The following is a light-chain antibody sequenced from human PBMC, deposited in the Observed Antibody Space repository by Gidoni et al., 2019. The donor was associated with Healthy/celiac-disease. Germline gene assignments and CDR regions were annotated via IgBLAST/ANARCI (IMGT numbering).Light chain of an antibody. V-gene: IGKV3-20*01. CDR2: GAS. CDR3: QQVA. CDR1: QSVSSTY. Sequence: EIVLTQSPGTQSLSPGERATLSYRASQSVSSTYLAWYQQKPGQAPRLLIYGASSRVTGVPDRFSGSGSGTDFTLTISRLEPEDFAVYYCQQVAFGQGTKVEMK. J-gene: IGKJ1*01.